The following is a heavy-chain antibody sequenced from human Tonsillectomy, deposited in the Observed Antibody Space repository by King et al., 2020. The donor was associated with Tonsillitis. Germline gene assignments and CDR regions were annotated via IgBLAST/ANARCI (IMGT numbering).Heavy chain of an antibody. J-gene: IGHJ4*02. Sequence: VQLQESGGGLIQPGGSLRLSCAASGFIVSSMYMSWVRQAPGKGLEWVSVIYSGGSTYYADSVKGRFTISRDNSKNTLHLQMNSLRAEDTAVYYCARDGAAAGLFDYWGQGTLVTVSS. CDR1: GFIVSSMY. CDR2: IYSGGST. V-gene: IGHV3-53*01. CDR3: ARDGAAAGLFDY. D-gene: IGHD6-13*01.